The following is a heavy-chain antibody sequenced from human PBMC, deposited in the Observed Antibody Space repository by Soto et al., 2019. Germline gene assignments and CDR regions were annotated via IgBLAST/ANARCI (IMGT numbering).Heavy chain of an antibody. CDR2: ISYDGSNK. D-gene: IGHD3-10*01. Sequence: GGSLRLSCAASGFTFSSYAMHWVRQAPGKGLEWVAVISYDGSNKYYADSVKGRFTISRDNSKNTLYLQMNSLRAEDTAVYYCARDSGNLNFDYWGQGTLVTVSS. V-gene: IGHV3-30*04. J-gene: IGHJ4*02. CDR3: ARDSGNLNFDY. CDR1: GFTFSSYA.